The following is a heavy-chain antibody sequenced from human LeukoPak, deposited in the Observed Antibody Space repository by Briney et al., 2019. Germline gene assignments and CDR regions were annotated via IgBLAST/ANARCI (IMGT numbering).Heavy chain of an antibody. Sequence: PGGSLRLSCAASGVTFSSHGMSWVRQAPGKGLEWVSAISGSGGSTYYADSVKGRCTISRDNSKNTLYLQMNSLRAEDTAVYYCASHDSSGYYPYYFDYWGQGALVTVSS. V-gene: IGHV3-23*01. J-gene: IGHJ4*02. CDR2: ISGSGGST. CDR1: GVTFSSHG. D-gene: IGHD3-22*01. CDR3: ASHDSSGYYPYYFDY.